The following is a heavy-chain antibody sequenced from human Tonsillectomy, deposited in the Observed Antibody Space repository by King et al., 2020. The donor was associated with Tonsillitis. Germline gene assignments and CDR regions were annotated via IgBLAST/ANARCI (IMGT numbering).Heavy chain of an antibody. J-gene: IGHJ6*02. CDR1: GFTFDDDA. V-gene: IGHV3-43D*03. CDR2: ICWDGGST. D-gene: IGHD4-17*01. CDR3: AKERDGDYDGMDV. Sequence: VQLVESGGVVVQPGGSLRLSCAASGFTFDDDAMHWVRQAPGKGLEWGSLICWDGGSTYYADPAKGRFTISRDNSTNSLSLQMNSLRAEDTALYYCAKERDGDYDGMDVWGQGTTVTVSS.